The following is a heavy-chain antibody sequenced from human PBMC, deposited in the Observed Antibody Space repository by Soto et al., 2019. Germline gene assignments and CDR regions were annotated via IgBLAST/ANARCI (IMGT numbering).Heavy chain of an antibody. V-gene: IGHV4-34*01. D-gene: IGHD3-9*01. CDR1: GGSFSGYY. CDR3: ARESHDILTGPPWVWYFDL. CDR2: INDRGSI. J-gene: IGHJ2*01. Sequence: QVQLQQWGAGPLRPLETLSLTCGVSGGSFSGYYWAWIRQSPGKGLEWSGAINDRGSINYNPSLTSRVSISVATSKNHYSLNLRSVTAADTAVYYCARESHDILTGPPWVWYFDLWGRGTLVTVSS.